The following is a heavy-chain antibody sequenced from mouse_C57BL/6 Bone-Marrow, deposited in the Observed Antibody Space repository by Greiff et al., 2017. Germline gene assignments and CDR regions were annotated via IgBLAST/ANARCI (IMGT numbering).Heavy chain of an antibody. CDR1: GYTFTSYW. Sequence: QVHVKQPGAELVKPGASVKLSCKASGYTFTSYWMHWVKQRPGQGLEWIGMIHPNSGSTNYNEKFKSKATLTVDKSSSTAYMQLSSLTSEDSAVYYCARITTVVAEGYAMDYWGQGTSVTVSS. CDR3: ARITTVVAEGYAMDY. J-gene: IGHJ4*01. D-gene: IGHD1-1*01. V-gene: IGHV1-64*01. CDR2: IHPNSGST.